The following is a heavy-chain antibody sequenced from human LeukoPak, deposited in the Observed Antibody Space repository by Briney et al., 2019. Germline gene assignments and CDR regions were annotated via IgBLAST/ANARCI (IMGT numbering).Heavy chain of an antibody. J-gene: IGHJ4*02. CDR3: ASLPRNYDILTGASIG. CDR2: IYYSGST. Sequence: SETLSLTCTVSGGSISSSSYYWGWIRQPPGKGLEWIGNIYYSGSTYYNPSLKSRVTISVDTSKNQFSLKLSSVTAADTAVYYCASLPRNYDILTGASIGWGQGTLVTVSS. V-gene: IGHV4-39*07. D-gene: IGHD3-9*01. CDR1: GGSISSSSYY.